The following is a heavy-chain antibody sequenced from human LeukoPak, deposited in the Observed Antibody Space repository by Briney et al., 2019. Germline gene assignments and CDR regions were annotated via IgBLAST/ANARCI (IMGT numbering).Heavy chain of an antibody. D-gene: IGHD1-26*01. CDR2: TYYRSKWYN. CDR3: ARDRGSYYGSWLDP. CDR1: GDSVPSNSAA. V-gene: IGHV6-1*01. J-gene: IGHJ5*02. Sequence: SQTLSLTCAISGDSVPSNSAAWNWIRESPSRGLEWLGRTYYRSKWYNDYAVSVKSRITIYPDTSKNQFSLQLNSVTPEDTAVYYCARDRGSYYGSWLDPWGQGTLVTVSS.